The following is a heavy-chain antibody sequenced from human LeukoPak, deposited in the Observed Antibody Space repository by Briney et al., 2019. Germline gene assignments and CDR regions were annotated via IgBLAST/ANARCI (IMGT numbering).Heavy chain of an antibody. V-gene: IGHV4-59*01. J-gene: IGHJ2*01. D-gene: IGHD6-13*01. CDR3: ARVYYSNSYDYWYFDL. CDR2: IYYSGST. CDR1: GGSIRSYY. Sequence: SETLSLACTVSGGSIRSYYWSWIRQPPGKGLEWIGYIYYSGSTNYNPSLKSRVTISVDTSKNQFSLKLSSVIAADTAVYYCARVYYSNSYDYWYFDLWGRGTLVTVSS.